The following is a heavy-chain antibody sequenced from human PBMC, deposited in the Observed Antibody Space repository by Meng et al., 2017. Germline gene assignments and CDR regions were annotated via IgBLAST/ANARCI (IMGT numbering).Heavy chain of an antibody. J-gene: IGHJ4*02. CDR3: ARFLYYYDSSGYAED. V-gene: IGHV4-4*02. CDR1: GGSISSSNW. CDR2: IYHSGST. Sequence: QGRLQESGPGLVKPSGTLSLTCAVSGGSISSSNWWSWVRQPPGKGLEWIGEIYHSGSTNYNPSLESRVTISVDKSKNQFSLKLSSVTAADTAVYYCARFLYYYDSSGYAEDWGQGTLVTVSS. D-gene: IGHD3-22*01.